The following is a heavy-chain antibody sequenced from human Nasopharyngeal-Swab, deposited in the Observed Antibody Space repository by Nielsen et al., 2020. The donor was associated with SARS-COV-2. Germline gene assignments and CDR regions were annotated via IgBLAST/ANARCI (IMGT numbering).Heavy chain of an antibody. CDR2: SRKKAYGGTT. D-gene: IGHD2-15*01. CDR1: GFTFGNYA. J-gene: IGHJ5*02. CDR3: ARGGCNSGNCHSPDWFDP. V-gene: IGHV3-49*04. Sequence: GGSLRLSCASSGFTFGNYAMTWVRQVPGKGLEWLGFSRKKAYGGTTEYAASVRGRFTISRDESKSSAYLQIDRLNSEDTAVYYCARGGCNSGNCHSPDWFDPWSQGTLVTVSS.